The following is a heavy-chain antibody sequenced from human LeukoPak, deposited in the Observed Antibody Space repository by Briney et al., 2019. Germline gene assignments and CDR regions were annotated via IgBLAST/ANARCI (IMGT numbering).Heavy chain of an antibody. CDR2: IHYTGST. Sequence: SETLSLTCTVSGVSISSYSWSWIRQPPGKGLEWIGYIHYTGSTDYIPSLKSRVTISVDTSESQFSLKLSSVTAADTAVYYCARVGGPGSWYFDLWGRGTLATVSS. CDR1: GVSISSYS. J-gene: IGHJ2*01. CDR3: ARVGGPGSWYFDL. V-gene: IGHV4-59*01. D-gene: IGHD1-26*01.